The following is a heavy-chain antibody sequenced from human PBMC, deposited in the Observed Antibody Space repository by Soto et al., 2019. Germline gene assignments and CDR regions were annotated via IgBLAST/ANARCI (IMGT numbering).Heavy chain of an antibody. CDR3: AIADCSGGCCFVFDI. CDR2: MNPNSGNT. D-gene: IGHD2-15*01. J-gene: IGHJ3*02. V-gene: IGHV1-8*01. Sequence: QVQLVQSGAEVKKPGASVKVSCKASGYTFTSYDINWVRQATGQGLEWMGWMNPNSGNTGYAQKFQGRVSLTSNTAIGTAYMELTSLRSADTAVYYCAIADCSGGCCFVFDILVQGTMVPVSS. CDR1: GYTFTSYD.